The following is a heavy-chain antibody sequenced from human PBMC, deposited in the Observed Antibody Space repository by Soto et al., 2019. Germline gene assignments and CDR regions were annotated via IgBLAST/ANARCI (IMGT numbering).Heavy chain of an antibody. V-gene: IGHV3-7*03. CDR3: ASLWDYGY. Sequence: EVQLVESGGGVVQPGESLRLSCAASGFTFSGYWMSWVRQAPGKGLEWVADIKQDGSKIYYVDSVKGRFTISRDNAKNSLYLQMNSLKVEDTAVYYCASLWDYGYWGQGTLVSVSS. J-gene: IGHJ4*02. CDR1: GFTFSGYW. CDR2: IKQDGSKI. D-gene: IGHD4-17*01.